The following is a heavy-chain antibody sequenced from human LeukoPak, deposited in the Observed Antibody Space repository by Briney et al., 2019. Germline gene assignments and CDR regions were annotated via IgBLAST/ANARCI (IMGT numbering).Heavy chain of an antibody. V-gene: IGHV4-39*01. D-gene: IGHD1-26*01. CDR3: ARLGYSGTYYGAFDV. CDR1: GDSISISRYY. CDR2: IYYSGST. Sequence: SETLSLTCSVSGDSISISRYYWGWIRQPPGKGLEYIGSIYYSGSTYYNPSLRSRVTISVDTSKNQFSLKLSSVTAADTAVYYCARLGYSGTYYGAFDVWGQGTMVTVSS. J-gene: IGHJ3*01.